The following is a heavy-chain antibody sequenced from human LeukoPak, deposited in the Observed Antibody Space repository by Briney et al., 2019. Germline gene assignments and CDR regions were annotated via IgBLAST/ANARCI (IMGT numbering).Heavy chain of an antibody. CDR1: GGSISSSSYY. Sequence: SETLSLTCTVSGGSISSSSYYWSWIRQPPGKGLEWIGSIYYSGSTYYNPSLKSRVIISIDTSKNQFSLKLSSVTATDTAVYYCARGLSFEAYDIWGQGTMVTVSS. V-gene: IGHV4-39*01. D-gene: IGHD2-21*01. CDR3: ARGLSFEAYDI. CDR2: IYYSGST. J-gene: IGHJ3*02.